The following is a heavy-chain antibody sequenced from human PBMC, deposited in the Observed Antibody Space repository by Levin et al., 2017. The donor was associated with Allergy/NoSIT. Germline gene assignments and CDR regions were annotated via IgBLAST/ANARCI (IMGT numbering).Heavy chain of an antibody. Sequence: GESLKISCAASGFTFSNYWMTWVRQAPGKGLEWVANIKQDGSEKHYVDSVKGRFTISRDNAKNSLYLEVNSLRVEDTAVFYCARGDSRLYVGSFDLWGQGTLVTVS. J-gene: IGHJ4*02. CDR2: IKQDGSEK. CDR3: ARGDSRLYVGSFDL. D-gene: IGHD5/OR15-5a*01. CDR1: GFTFSNYW. V-gene: IGHV3-7*01.